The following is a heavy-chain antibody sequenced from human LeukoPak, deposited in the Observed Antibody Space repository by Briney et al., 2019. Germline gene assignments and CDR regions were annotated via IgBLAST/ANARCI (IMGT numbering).Heavy chain of an antibody. CDR1: GGSISSHY. J-gene: IGHJ4*02. CDR2: IYYSGST. D-gene: IGHD4-17*01. CDR3: ARQTTVRYYFDY. Sequence: SETLSLTCTVSGGSISSHYWSWIRQPPGKGLEWIGYIYYSGSTYYNPSLKSRVTISVDTSKNQFSLKLSSVTAADTAVYYCARQTTVRYYFDYWGQGTLVTVSS. V-gene: IGHV4-59*08.